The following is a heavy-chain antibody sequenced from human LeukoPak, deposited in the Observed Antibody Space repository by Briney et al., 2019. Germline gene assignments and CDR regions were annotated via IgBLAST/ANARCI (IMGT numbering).Heavy chain of an antibody. J-gene: IGHJ4*02. Sequence: VGSLRLSCAASGFTFSSYWMSWVRQAPGKGLEWVANIKQDGSEKYYVDSVKGRFTISRDNAKNSLYLQMNSLRAEDTAVYYCARHIVGAMIDYWGQGTLVTVSS. V-gene: IGHV3-7*01. CDR1: GFTFSSYW. CDR3: ARHIVGAMIDY. CDR2: IKQDGSEK. D-gene: IGHD1-26*01.